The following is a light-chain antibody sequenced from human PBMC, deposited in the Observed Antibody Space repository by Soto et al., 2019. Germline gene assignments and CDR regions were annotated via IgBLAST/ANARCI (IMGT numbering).Light chain of an antibody. V-gene: IGKV3D-7*01. CDR3: QQDYNLPLT. J-gene: IGKJ4*01. CDR1: QSVSSSY. Sequence: PGERVTLYCRASQSVSSSYLTWYQQKPGQAPRLLIYGASTRATSIPARFSGSGSGTDFTLTISSLQPEDFAVYYCQQDYNLPLTFGGGTKVEIK. CDR2: GAS.